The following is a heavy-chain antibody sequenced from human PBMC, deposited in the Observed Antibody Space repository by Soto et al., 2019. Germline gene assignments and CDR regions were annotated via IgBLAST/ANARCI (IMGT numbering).Heavy chain of an antibody. D-gene: IGHD3-10*01. CDR3: ARDRDDYGSGNYYNRIAF. CDR1: GGIFSTYA. J-gene: IGHJ4*02. V-gene: IGHV1-69*01. Sequence: QVQLVQSGAEVKKPGSSVKVSCKASGGIFSTYAISWLRQAPGQGLEWMGGIIPIFGTPNYAQRCQGRVTITADESTRTAYMELSRLRSEDTAVYYCARDRDDYGSGNYYNRIAFWGQGTLVTVSS. CDR2: IIPIFGTP.